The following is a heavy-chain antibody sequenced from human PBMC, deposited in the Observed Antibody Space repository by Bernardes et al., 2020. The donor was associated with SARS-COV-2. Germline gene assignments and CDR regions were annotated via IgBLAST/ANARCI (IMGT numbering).Heavy chain of an antibody. Sequence: GGSLRLSCEASGFSFSNHWMHWVRQAPGKGLVWVARINSDGRSTSYAESLKGRFTISRDNAKNTLDLQMNSLRVEDTAVYYCARGEDCGGDCSMDYWGQGTLVTVSS. D-gene: IGHD2-21*02. CDR1: GFSFSNHW. V-gene: IGHV3-74*01. CDR3: ARGEDCGGDCSMDY. CDR2: INSDGRST. J-gene: IGHJ4*02.